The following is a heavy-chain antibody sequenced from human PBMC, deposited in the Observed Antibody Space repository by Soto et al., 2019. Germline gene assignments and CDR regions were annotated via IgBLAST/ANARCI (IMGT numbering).Heavy chain of an antibody. J-gene: IGHJ6*02. CDR3: ARGEGGGYSSGWYERYYYGMDV. Sequence: GGSLRLSCAASGFTFSSYSMNWVRQAPGKGLEWVSYISSSSSTIYYADSVKGRFTISRDNAKNSLYLQMNSLRAEDTAVYYCARGEGGGYSSGWYERYYYGMDVWGQGTTVTV. V-gene: IGHV3-48*01. CDR2: ISSSSSTI. D-gene: IGHD6-19*01. CDR1: GFTFSSYS.